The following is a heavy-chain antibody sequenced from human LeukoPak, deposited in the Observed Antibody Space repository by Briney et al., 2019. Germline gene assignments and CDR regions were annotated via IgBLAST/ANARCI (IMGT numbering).Heavy chain of an antibody. CDR3: TRVGYIDEGIDY. Sequence: PGGSLRLSCVASGFPFSSYWMTWVRQAPGKGLEWVANIKQDGSKKSYVDSVKGRFTISRDNAKNSLYLQMNSLRAEDTAIYYCTRVGYIDEGIDYWGRGTLVTVPS. J-gene: IGHJ4*02. CDR2: IKQDGSKK. V-gene: IGHV3-7*04. CDR1: GFPFSSYW. D-gene: IGHD5-24*01.